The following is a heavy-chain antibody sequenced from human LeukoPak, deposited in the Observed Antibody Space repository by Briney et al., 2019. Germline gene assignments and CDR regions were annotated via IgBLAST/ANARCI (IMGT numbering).Heavy chain of an antibody. CDR2: IKQDGSEK. J-gene: IGHJ4*02. V-gene: IGHV3-7*03. Sequence: PGGSLRLSCAASGFTFSSYWMSWVRQAPGKGLEWVANIKQDGSEKYYVDSVKGRFTISRDNAKNSLYLQMNSLRAEDTAVYYCARDHRGPWPTCRHLDWGQGTLVTVSS. D-gene: IGHD5-12*01. CDR3: ARDHRGPWPTCRHLD. CDR1: GFTFSSYW.